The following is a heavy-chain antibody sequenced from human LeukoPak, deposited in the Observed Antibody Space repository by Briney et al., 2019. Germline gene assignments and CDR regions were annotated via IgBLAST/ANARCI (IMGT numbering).Heavy chain of an antibody. D-gene: IGHD2-15*01. CDR2: INTNTGNP. CDR1: GYTFTNYA. J-gene: IGHJ4*02. CDR3: ARAAYCSDSSCYSRD. Sequence: ASVKVSCKASGYTFTNYAMKWVRQAPGQGLEWMGWINTNTGNPTYAQGFSGRFVLSLDTSVSTAYLEISSLKAEDTAVYYCARAAYCSDSSCYSRDWGQGTLVTVSS. V-gene: IGHV7-4-1*02.